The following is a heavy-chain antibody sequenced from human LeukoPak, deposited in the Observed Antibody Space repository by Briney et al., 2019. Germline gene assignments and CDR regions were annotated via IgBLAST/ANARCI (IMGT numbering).Heavy chain of an antibody. V-gene: IGHV3-23*01. D-gene: IGHD1-26*01. CDR2: ISGSGGST. Sequence: PGGSLRLSCAASGFTFSSYAMSWVRQAPGKGLEWVSAISGSGGSTYYADSVEGRFNISRDNSKNTLYLQMNSLRAEDTAVYYCATLKLISVGRHFDYWGQGTLVTVSS. CDR1: GFTFSSYA. CDR3: ATLKLISVGRHFDY. J-gene: IGHJ4*02.